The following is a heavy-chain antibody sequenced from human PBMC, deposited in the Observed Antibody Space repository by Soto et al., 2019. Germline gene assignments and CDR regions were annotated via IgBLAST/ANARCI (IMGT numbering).Heavy chain of an antibody. CDR1: GFTFSSYW. CDR3: ARSSSLPDLGYFDL. J-gene: IGHJ2*01. D-gene: IGHD6-6*01. CDR2: IKQDGSEK. V-gene: IGHV3-7*01. Sequence: GGSLRLSCAASGFTFSSYWMSWVRQAPGKGLEWVANIKQDGSEKYYVDSVKGRFTISRDNAKNSLYLQMNSLRAEDTAVYYCARSSSLPDLGYFDLWGRGTLVTVSS.